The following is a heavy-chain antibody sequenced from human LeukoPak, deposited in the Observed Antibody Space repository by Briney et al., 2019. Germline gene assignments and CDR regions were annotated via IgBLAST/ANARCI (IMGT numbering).Heavy chain of an antibody. V-gene: IGHV4-59*01. Sequence: NPSETLSLTCTVSRGSSGSYYWSWIRQPPGKGLEWIGYIYYNGSTNYNPSLKSRVTISLDTSKNLFSLRLTSVTAADTAVYYCARDHIGVALNWGQGTLVTVSS. CDR1: RGSSGSYY. D-gene: IGHD2-15*01. CDR3: ARDHIGVALN. CDR2: IYYNGST. J-gene: IGHJ4*02.